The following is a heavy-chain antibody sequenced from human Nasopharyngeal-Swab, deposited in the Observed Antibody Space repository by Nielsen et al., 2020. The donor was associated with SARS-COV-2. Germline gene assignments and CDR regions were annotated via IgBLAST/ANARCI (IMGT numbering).Heavy chain of an antibody. J-gene: IGHJ5*02. CDR2: INAGNGNT. CDR3: ARDLWSSSSWYALELTRGIDP. D-gene: IGHD6-13*01. Sequence: WVRQAPGQRLEWMGWINAGNGNTKYSQKFQGRVTITRDTSASTAYMELSSLRSEDTAAYYCARDLWSSSSWYALELTRGIDPWGQGTLVTVSS. V-gene: IGHV1-3*01.